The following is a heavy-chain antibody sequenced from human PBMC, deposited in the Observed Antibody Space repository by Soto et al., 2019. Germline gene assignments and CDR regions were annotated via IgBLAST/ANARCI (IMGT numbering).Heavy chain of an antibody. CDR1: GFTFDDYA. CDR2: ISWESGRI. J-gene: IGHJ6*02. V-gene: IGHV3-9*01. D-gene: IGHD3-16*01. CDR3: AKARLWGGDGYNSYYYNAMDV. Sequence: EMQLVESGGGLVQPGRSLRLSCAASGFTFDDYAMYWVRQGPGKGLEWVSGISWESGRIGYADSVKGRFTISRDKAKNSLYLQMNILRPEDTALYYCAKARLWGGDGYNSYYYNAMDVWGQGTTVTVSS.